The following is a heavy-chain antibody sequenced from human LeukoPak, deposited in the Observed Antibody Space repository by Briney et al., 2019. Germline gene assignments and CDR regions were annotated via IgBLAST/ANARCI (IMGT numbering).Heavy chain of an antibody. CDR2: ISGSGGTT. CDR1: GFTFSSYA. V-gene: IGHV3-23*01. CDR3: TKKPGVVEI. D-gene: IGHD2-15*01. Sequence: GGSLRLSCAVSGFTFSSYAMSWVRQAPGKGLEWVSGISGSGGTTYYADSVKGRFTIFRDNSKNTLYLQMNSLRAEDTAIYYCTKKPGVVEIWGQGTMVTVSS. J-gene: IGHJ3*02.